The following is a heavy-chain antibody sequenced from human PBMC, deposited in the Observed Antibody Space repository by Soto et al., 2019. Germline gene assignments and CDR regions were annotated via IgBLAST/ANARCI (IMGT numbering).Heavy chain of an antibody. CDR2: IYWDEDK. V-gene: IGHV2-5*02. CDR3: EHSVPFDYRGYNFEF. D-gene: IGHD3-9*01. J-gene: IGHJ4*02. Sequence: QITLKESGPTLVKPTQTLTLTCTFSGFSLSTPTVGVAWIRQPPGKALEWLALIYWDEDKRYSPSLKSRLTINHDTSKNQVILTMTNMDPVDTATYDREHSVPFDYRGYNFEFWGQRILVTVSS. CDR1: GFSLSTPTVG.